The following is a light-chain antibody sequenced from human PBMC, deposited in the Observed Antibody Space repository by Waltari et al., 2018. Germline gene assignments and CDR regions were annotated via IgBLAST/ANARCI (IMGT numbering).Light chain of an antibody. Sequence: HSVLTQPPSASGTPGPRVTISCSGTSSNIGGNTVNWYQHLPGTAPKLLIHNNNQRPAGVPDRLSGSKSATSASLAISGLQSEDEADYYCAAWDDSLNGWVFGGGTKLTVL. CDR2: NNN. CDR3: AAWDDSLNGWV. V-gene: IGLV1-44*01. CDR1: SSNIGGNT. J-gene: IGLJ3*02.